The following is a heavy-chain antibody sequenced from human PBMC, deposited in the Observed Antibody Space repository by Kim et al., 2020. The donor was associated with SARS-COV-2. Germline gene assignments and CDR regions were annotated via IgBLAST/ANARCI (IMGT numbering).Heavy chain of an antibody. V-gene: IGHV1-8*01. D-gene: IGHD3-22*01. CDR1: GYTFTSYD. CDR3: ARGRRGTMIVVVIPYYYYYMDV. Sequence: ASVKVSCKASGYTFTSYDINWVRQATGQGLEWMGWMNPNSGNTGYAQKFQGRVTMTRNTSISTAYMELSSLRSEDTAVYYCARGRRGTMIVVVIPYYYYYMDVWGKGPTVTVSS. J-gene: IGHJ6*03. CDR2: MNPNSGNT.